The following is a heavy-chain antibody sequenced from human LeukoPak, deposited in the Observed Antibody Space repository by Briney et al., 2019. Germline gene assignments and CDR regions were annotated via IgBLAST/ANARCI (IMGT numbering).Heavy chain of an antibody. CDR1: GYTLTELS. V-gene: IGHV1-24*01. CDR2: FDPEDGET. CDR3: ATGRGLLWFGESYFDY. J-gene: IGHJ4*02. D-gene: IGHD3-10*01. Sequence: ASVTVSCKVSGYTLTELSMHWVRQAPGKGLEWMGGFDPEDGETIYAQKFQGRVTMTEDTSTDTAYMELSSLRSEDTAVYYCATGRGLLWFGESYFDYWGQGTLVTVSS.